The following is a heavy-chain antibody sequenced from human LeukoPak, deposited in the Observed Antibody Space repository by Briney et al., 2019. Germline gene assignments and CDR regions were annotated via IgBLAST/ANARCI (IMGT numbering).Heavy chain of an antibody. D-gene: IGHD3/OR15-3a*01. V-gene: IGHV3-48*03. CDR3: ARDRDWSFDY. CDR1: GFTFTNFE. Sequence: PGGSLRLSCAASGFTFTNFEMNWVRQAPGKGLEWVSYISYSGSTTSYADSVKGRFPISRDNAKNSLYLQMNSLRAEDTAVYYCARDRDWSFDYWGQGTLVTVSS. CDR2: ISYSGSTT. J-gene: IGHJ4*02.